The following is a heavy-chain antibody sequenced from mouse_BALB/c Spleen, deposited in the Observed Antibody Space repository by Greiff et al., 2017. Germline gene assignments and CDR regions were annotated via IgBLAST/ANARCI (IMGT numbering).Heavy chain of an antibody. Sequence: EVQRVESGAELVKPGASVKLSCTASGFNIKDTYMHWVKQRPEQGLEWIGRIDPANGNTKYDPKFQGKATITADTSSNTAYLQLSSLTSEDTAVYYCARLGPSYFDYWGQGTTLTVSS. CDR1: GFNIKDTY. J-gene: IGHJ2*01. CDR2: IDPANGNT. V-gene: IGHV14-3*02. CDR3: ARLGPSYFDY.